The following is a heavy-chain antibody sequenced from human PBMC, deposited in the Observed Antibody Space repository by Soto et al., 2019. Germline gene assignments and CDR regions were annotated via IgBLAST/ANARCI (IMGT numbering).Heavy chain of an antibody. CDR3: TTTDYYDSSGYYSLYYGMDV. J-gene: IGHJ6*02. CDR2: IKSKTDGGTT. D-gene: IGHD3-22*01. V-gene: IGHV3-15*01. Sequence: NPGGSLRLSCAASGFTFSNAWMSWVRQAPGKGLEWVGRIKSKTDGGTTDYAAPVKGRFTISRDDSKNTLYLQMNSLKTEDTAVYYCTTTDYYDSSGYYSLYYGMDVWGQGTTVTVSS. CDR1: GFTFSNAW.